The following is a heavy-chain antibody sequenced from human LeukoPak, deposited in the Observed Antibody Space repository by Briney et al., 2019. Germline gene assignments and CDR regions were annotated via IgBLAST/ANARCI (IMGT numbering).Heavy chain of an antibody. CDR3: ARDPNYYDSSGSDY. Sequence: PGGSLRLSCAASGFTFSSYEMNWVRQAPGKGLEWVSYISSSGSTIYYADSVKGRFTISRDNAKNSLYLQMNSLRAEDTAVYYCARDPNYYDSSGSDYWGQGTLVTVSS. V-gene: IGHV3-48*03. D-gene: IGHD3-22*01. J-gene: IGHJ4*02. CDR1: GFTFSSYE. CDR2: ISSSGSTI.